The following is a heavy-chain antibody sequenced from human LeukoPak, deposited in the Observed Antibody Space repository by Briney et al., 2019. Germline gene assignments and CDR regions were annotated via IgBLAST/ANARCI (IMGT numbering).Heavy chain of an antibody. CDR3: ARVTRNSGRHPSLFDN. J-gene: IGHJ5*02. Sequence: GGSLRLSCAASEFTFSAYSMSWVRQAPGKELEWVANIKEDGRETYYVDSVKGRFTISRDNAKNSLYLRVNSLRAEDTAVYYCARVTRNSGRHPSLFDNWGQGTLVIVSS. CDR1: EFTFSAYS. V-gene: IGHV3-7*01. CDR2: IKEDGRET. D-gene: IGHD1-26*01.